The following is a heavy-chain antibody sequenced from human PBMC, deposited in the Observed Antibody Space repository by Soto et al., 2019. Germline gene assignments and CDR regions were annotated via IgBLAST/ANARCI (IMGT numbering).Heavy chain of an antibody. CDR1: GGTFSSYT. V-gene: IGHV1-69*04. CDR2: IIPILGIA. D-gene: IGHD2-15*01. CDR3: ARELGKLYCSGGSCYWGYYFDY. Sequence: ASVKVSCKASGGTFSSYTISWVRQAPGQGLEWMGRIIPILGIANYAQKFQGRVTITADKSTSTAYMELSSLRSEDTAVYYCARELGKLYCSGGSCYWGYYFDYWGQGTLVTVSS. J-gene: IGHJ4*02.